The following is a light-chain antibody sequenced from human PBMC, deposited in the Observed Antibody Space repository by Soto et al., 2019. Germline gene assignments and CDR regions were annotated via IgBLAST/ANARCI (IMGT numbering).Light chain of an antibody. Sequence: EILLTQSPATLSLSPGERATLSCRASQSVNNFLAWYQQKPGQAPRLLIYGASSRATGIPDRFSGSGSGTEFTLTISSLQSEDFAVYYCLHYYEWPRWTFGQGTKVDNK. CDR1: QSVNNF. CDR2: GAS. V-gene: IGKV3D-15*01. CDR3: LHYYEWPRWT. J-gene: IGKJ1*01.